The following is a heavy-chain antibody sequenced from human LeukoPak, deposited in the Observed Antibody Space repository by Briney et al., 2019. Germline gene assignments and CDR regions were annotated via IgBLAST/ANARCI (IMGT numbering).Heavy chain of an antibody. J-gene: IGHJ4*02. V-gene: IGHV3-30-3*01. D-gene: IGHD2-15*01. CDR1: GFSFSSFA. Sequence: PGGSLRLSCAASGFSFSSFAMHWVRQAPGKGLEWVAVISYDGSNKYYADSVKGRFTVSRDNSKNTLYLQMDSLRAGDTAVYYCARKYCSGGSCYVDYWGQGTLVTVSS. CDR3: ARKYCSGGSCYVDY. CDR2: ISYDGSNK.